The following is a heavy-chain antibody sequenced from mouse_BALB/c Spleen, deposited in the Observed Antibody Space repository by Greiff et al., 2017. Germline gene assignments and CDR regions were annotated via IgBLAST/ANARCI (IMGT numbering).Heavy chain of an antibody. Sequence: EVQGVESGGGLVKPGGSLKLSCAASGFTFSDYYMYWVRQTPEKRLEWVATISDGGSYTYYPDSVKGRFTISRDNAKNNLYLQMSSLKSEDTAMYYCARDLGAYDGYLAWFAYWGQGTLVTVSA. J-gene: IGHJ3*01. CDR2: ISDGGSYT. D-gene: IGHD2-3*01. CDR3: ARDLGAYDGYLAWFAY. CDR1: GFTFSDYY. V-gene: IGHV5-4*02.